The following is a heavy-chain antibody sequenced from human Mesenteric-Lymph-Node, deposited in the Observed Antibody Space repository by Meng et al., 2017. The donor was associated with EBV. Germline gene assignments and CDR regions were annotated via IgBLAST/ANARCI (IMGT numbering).Heavy chain of an antibody. CDR1: GGAISSDL. CDR2: SGRS. J-gene: IGHJ4*02. Sequence: QLQESGPGLVNPSEPLSLPCSISGGAISSDLWGWIRQPPGKGLEWIGDSGRSNYNPSLKSRVTISVDTSKNQFSLKLSPVTAADTAVYYCARRLHYYGCLGSWSQGTLVTVSS. D-gene: IGHD3-10*01. CDR3: ARRLHYYGCLGS. V-gene: IGHV4-39*01.